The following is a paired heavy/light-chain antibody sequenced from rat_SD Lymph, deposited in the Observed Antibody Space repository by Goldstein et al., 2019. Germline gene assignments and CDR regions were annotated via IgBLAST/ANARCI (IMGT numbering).Light chain of an antibody. CDR1: QDIGNY. CDR2: GAT. V-gene: IGKV14S8*01. J-gene: IGKJ5*01. Sequence: DIQMTQSPSSMSASLGDTVTITCLASQDIGNYLSWYQQKPGKSPKLMIYGATNLEDGVPSRFSGSWSGSDYSLTINSLGYDDEGIYHCHQHYEYPLTFGSGTKLEIK. CDR3: HQHYEYPLT.
Heavy chain of an antibody. J-gene: IGHJ2*01. CDR2: INPYSGRT. CDR3: ARGNFDY. V-gene: IGHV1-38*01. Sequence: QVKLLQSGAALVKPGDSVKMSCKASGYTFTDYIIQWVKQSHGKSLEWIGYINPYSGRTNYNEKFKSKATLTVDKSSSTAYMEFSRLTSEDSAIYYCARGNFDYWGQGVMVTVSS. CDR1: GYTFTDYI.